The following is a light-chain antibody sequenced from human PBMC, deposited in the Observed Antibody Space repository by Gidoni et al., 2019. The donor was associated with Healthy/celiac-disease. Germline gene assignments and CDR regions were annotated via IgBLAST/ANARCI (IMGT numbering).Light chain of an antibody. Sequence: DIKLTQSPSFLSASVRDRVTITCRASQDIGSHIAWYQQKPGKAPNLLIYYAFILQSGVPSRFSGSGSGTEFSLTISSLQPGDFATYYCQQANSHLALTFGGGTKVDI. V-gene: IGKV1-9*01. CDR1: QDIGSH. CDR3: QQANSHLALT. CDR2: YAF. J-gene: IGKJ4*01.